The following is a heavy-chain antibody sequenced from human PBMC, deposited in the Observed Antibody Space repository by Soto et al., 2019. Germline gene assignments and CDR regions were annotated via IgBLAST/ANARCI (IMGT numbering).Heavy chain of an antibody. J-gene: IGHJ4*02. Sequence: VASLKVSCKASGYTFTRYYMHWVRQAPGQGLEWMGIINPSGGSTSYAQKFQGRVTMTRDTSTSTVYMELSSLRSEDTAVYYCARGFYGSGSYYNLLHLSDYWGQGTLVTVS. CDR2: INPSGGST. CDR3: ARGFYGSGSYYNLLHLSDY. V-gene: IGHV1-46*01. D-gene: IGHD3-10*01. CDR1: GYTFTRYY.